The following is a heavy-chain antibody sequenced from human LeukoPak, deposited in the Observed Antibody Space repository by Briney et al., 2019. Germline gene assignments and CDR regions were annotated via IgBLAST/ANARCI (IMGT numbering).Heavy chain of an antibody. Sequence: GGSLRLSCAASGFTVSSNYMSWDRQAPGKGLEWVSVIYSGGSTYYADSVKGRFTISRDNSKNTLYLQMNSLRAEDTAVYYCARAKDYYYYYMDVWGKGTTVTISS. CDR1: GFTVSSNY. J-gene: IGHJ6*03. CDR3: ARAKDYYYYYMDV. CDR2: IYSGGST. V-gene: IGHV3-53*01.